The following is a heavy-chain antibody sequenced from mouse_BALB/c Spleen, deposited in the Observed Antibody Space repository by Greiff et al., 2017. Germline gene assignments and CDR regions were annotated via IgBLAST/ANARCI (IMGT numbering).Heavy chain of an antibody. Sequence: VQLQQSGAELARPGASVKLSCKASGYTFTSYWMQWVKQRPGQGLEWIGAIYPGDGDTRYTQKFKGKATLTADKSSSTAYMQLSSLASEDSAVYYCAREDYRYDGYAMDYWGQGTSVTVSS. V-gene: IGHV1-87*01. D-gene: IGHD2-14*01. CDR3: AREDYRYDGYAMDY. CDR1: GYTFTSYW. J-gene: IGHJ4*01. CDR2: IYPGDGDT.